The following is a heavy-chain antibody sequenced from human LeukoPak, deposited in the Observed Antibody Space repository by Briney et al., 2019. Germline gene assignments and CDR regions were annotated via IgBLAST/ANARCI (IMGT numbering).Heavy chain of an antibody. Sequence: SETLSLTRTVSGGSISSYYWSWIRQPAGKGLEWIGRIYTSGSTNYNPSLKSRVTMSVDTSKNQFPLKLSSVTAADTAVYYCARDKVYYGMDVWGQGTTVTVSS. CDR2: IYTSGST. V-gene: IGHV4-4*07. J-gene: IGHJ6*02. CDR3: ARDKVYYGMDV. CDR1: GGSISSYY.